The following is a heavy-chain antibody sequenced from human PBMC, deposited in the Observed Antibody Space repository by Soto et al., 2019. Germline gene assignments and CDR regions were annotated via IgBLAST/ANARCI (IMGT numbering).Heavy chain of an antibody. Sequence: QVQLVQSGAEVKKPGSSVKVSCKASGGTFSSYAISWVRQAPGQGLEWMGGIIPIFGTANYAQKFQGRVTITADKSTSTAYMARSSLRSEDTAVYYCARSSSSVTLKYYYYYGMDVWGQGTTVTVSS. D-gene: IGHD6-13*01. CDR3: ARSSSSVTLKYYYYYGMDV. CDR2: IIPIFGTA. V-gene: IGHV1-69*06. CDR1: GGTFSSYA. J-gene: IGHJ6*02.